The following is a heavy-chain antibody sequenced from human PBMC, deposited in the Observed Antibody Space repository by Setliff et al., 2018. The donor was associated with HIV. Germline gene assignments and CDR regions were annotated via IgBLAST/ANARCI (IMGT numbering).Heavy chain of an antibody. CDR2: IYNRGSA. D-gene: IGHD5-18*01. CDR1: GVSISSGSYY. CDR3: ARGARRLPPH. Sequence: SETLSLTCTVSGVSISSGSYYWSWIRQDPGKGLEWIGYIYNRGSAYYNPSLKSRVTISVDTSKNQFSLKLSSVTAADTAVYYCARGARRLPPHWGQGTLVTVSS. V-gene: IGHV4-31*02. J-gene: IGHJ4*02.